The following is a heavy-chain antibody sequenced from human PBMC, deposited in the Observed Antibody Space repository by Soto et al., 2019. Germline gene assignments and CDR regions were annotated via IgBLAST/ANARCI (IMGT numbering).Heavy chain of an antibody. V-gene: IGHV3-23*01. Sequence: GSLRLSCAASGFTFSNYAVTWVRQAPGKGLEWVSAISGSGGSTYYADSVKGRFTISRDNSKNTLYLQMNSLRAEDTAVYYCAKDEPGVLLWFGELLSPPHFDYWGQGTLVTVSS. CDR3: AKDEPGVLLWFGELLSPPHFDY. CDR1: GFTFSNYA. J-gene: IGHJ4*02. CDR2: ISGSGGST. D-gene: IGHD3-10*01.